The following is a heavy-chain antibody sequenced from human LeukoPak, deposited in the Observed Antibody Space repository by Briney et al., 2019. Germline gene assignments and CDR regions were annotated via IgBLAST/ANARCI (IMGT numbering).Heavy chain of an antibody. CDR1: GYSFTSYW. J-gene: IGHJ3*02. CDR3: ARLRVAAAVNDAFDI. D-gene: IGHD6-13*01. V-gene: IGHV5-51*01. CDR2: IYPGDSDT. Sequence: GESLKISCKGSGYSFTSYWIGWVRPMPGKGLEWMGIIYPGDSDTRYSPSFQGRVTISADKSISTAYLQWSSLKASDTAMYYCARLRVAAAVNDAFDIWGQGTMVTVSS.